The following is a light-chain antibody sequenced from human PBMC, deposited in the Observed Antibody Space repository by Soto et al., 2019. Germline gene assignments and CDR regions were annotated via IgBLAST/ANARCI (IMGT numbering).Light chain of an antibody. Sequence: IVLTQSPATLSVSPGDRATLSCKASHSISSNVAWYQQKPGQAPRLLIYGASTRATGIPARFSGSGSGTDFTLTITSLQSEDFAVYFCQQYNNWPPVTFGGGIKVDIK. V-gene: IGKV3-15*01. CDR2: GAS. J-gene: IGKJ4*01. CDR1: HSISSN. CDR3: QQYNNWPPVT.